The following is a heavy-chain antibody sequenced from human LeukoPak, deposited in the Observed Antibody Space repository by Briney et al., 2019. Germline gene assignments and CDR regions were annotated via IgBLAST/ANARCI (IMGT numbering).Heavy chain of an antibody. Sequence: ASVKVSCKASGYTFTGYYMHWVRQAPGQGLEWMGWINPNSGGTNYAQKFQGRVTMTRDTSISTAYMELSRLRSDDTAVYYCARVPPYSSYWFDPWGQGTLVTVSS. D-gene: IGHD6-6*01. CDR3: ARVPPYSSYWFDP. J-gene: IGHJ5*02. V-gene: IGHV1-2*02. CDR2: INPNSGGT. CDR1: GYTFTGYY.